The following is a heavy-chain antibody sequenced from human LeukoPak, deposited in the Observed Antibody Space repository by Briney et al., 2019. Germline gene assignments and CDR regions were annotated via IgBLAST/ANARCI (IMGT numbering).Heavy chain of an antibody. Sequence: PGGSLRLSCAASGFTFSTYAMSWIRQAPGKGLEWVSAISSGGGNTDYADSVKGRLTSSRDNSKNTVFLQINRLRAEDTGVYYCANRISGSSSWGQGTLVTVSS. J-gene: IGHJ5*02. CDR2: ISSGGGNT. D-gene: IGHD1-26*01. V-gene: IGHV3-23*01. CDR3: ANRISGSSS. CDR1: GFTFSTYA.